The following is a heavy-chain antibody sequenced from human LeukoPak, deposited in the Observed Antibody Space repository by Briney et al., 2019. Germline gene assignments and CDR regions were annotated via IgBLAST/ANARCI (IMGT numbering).Heavy chain of an antibody. V-gene: IGHV3-48*01. CDR3: ARWLQFLDAFDI. CDR2: ISSSSSTI. J-gene: IGHJ3*02. CDR1: GFTFSSYS. Sequence: GGSLRLSCAASGFTFSSYSMNWVRQAPGKGLEWVSYISSSSSTIYYADSVKGRFTISRDNAKNSLYLQMNSLRAEDTAVYHCARWLQFLDAFDIWGQGTMVTVSS. D-gene: IGHD5-24*01.